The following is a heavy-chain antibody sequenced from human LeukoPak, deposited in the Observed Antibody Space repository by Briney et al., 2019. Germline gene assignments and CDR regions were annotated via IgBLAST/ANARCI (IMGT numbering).Heavy chain of an antibody. J-gene: IGHJ4*02. Sequence: PGGSLRLSCAASGFTFSDYYMSWIRQAPGKRLEWVSYISSSGSTIYYADSVKGRFTISRDNAKNSLYLQMNSLRAEDSAVYYCARGDRECDYVWGSFDYWGQGTLVTVSS. CDR1: GFTFSDYY. CDR2: ISSSGSTI. V-gene: IGHV3-11*01. CDR3: ARGDRECDYVWGSFDY. D-gene: IGHD3-16*01.